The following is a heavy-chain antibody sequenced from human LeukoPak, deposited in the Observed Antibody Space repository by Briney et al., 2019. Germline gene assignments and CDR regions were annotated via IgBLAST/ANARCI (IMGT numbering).Heavy chain of an antibody. CDR2: IIPIFGTA. D-gene: IGHD3-3*01. CDR1: GGTFSSYA. J-gene: IGHJ4*02. Sequence: SVKVSSKASGGTFSSYAISWVRQAPGQGLEWMGGIIPIFGTANYAQKFRGRVTITADKSTRTAYMELSSLRSEDTAVYYCARYDFWSGPHRGYFDYWGQGTLVTVSS. CDR3: ARYDFWSGPHRGYFDY. V-gene: IGHV1-69*06.